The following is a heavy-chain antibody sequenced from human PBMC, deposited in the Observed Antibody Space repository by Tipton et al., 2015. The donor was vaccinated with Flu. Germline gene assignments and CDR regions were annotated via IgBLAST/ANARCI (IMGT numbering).Heavy chain of an antibody. CDR2: ISGSGGST. J-gene: IGHJ4*02. D-gene: IGHD6-13*01. CDR1: GFTFSTYA. CDR3: AKDREYSSSWSPLDY. V-gene: IGHV3-23*01. Sequence: SLRLSCAASGFTFSTYAMNWVRQAPGKGLEWVSAISGSGGSTYYADSVKGRFTISRDNSKNTLYLQMNSLRAEDTAVYYCAKDREYSSSWSPLDYWCQGTLVTVSS.